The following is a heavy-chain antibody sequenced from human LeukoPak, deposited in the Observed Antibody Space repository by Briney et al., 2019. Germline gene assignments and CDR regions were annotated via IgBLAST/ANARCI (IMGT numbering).Heavy chain of an antibody. D-gene: IGHD6-13*01. V-gene: IGHV1-18*01. Sequence: ASVKVSCKASGYTFTSYGISWVRQAPGQGLEWMGWISAYNGNTNYAQKLQGRVTMTTDTSTSTAYMELRSLRSDDTAVYYCARDSEGIAAAGPKTFDYWGQGTLVTVSS. CDR3: ARDSEGIAAAGPKTFDY. J-gene: IGHJ4*02. CDR1: GYTFTSYG. CDR2: ISAYNGNT.